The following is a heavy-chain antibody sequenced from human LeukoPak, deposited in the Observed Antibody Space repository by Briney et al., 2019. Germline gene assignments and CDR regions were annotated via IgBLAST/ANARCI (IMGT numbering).Heavy chain of an antibody. J-gene: IGHJ4*02. CDR1: GGSISSGDYY. Sequence: SGTLSLTCTVSGGSISSGDYYWSWIRQPPGKGLEWIGYIYYSGSTYYNPSLKSRVTISVDTSKNQFSLKLSAVTAADTAVYYCARVPFYDGSGSYYFDYWGQGTLVTVSS. CDR3: ARVPFYDGSGSYYFDY. V-gene: IGHV4-30-4*01. D-gene: IGHD3-22*01. CDR2: IYYSGST.